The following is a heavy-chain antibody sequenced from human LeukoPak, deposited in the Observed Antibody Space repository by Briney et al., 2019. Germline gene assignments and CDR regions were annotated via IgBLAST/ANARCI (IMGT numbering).Heavy chain of an antibody. J-gene: IGHJ4*02. CDR3: AREASGYYRDS. V-gene: IGHV3-33*01. CDR1: GFTSSSYG. D-gene: IGHD3-3*01. CDR2: IYYDGSYK. Sequence: GGSLRLSCAASGFTSSSYGMHWVRQAPGKGLEWVAVIYYDGSYKYYADSVKGRFTISRDDYKNTLYLQMNSLRADDTAVYYCAREASGYYRDSWGQGTLVTVSS.